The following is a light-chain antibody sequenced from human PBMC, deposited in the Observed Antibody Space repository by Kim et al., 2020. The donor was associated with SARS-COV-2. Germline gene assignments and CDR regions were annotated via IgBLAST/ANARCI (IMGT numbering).Light chain of an antibody. CDR3: RQYYTYPIT. V-gene: IGKV1-8*01. CDR1: QAISNS. Sequence: AIRITQSPSSLSASTGDTVTITCRASQAISNSLAWYQQEPGKAPNLLIYAASTLQSGVPSRFSGSGSGTDFTLTISWMQSEDFATYYCRQYYTYPITFGQGTRLESK. J-gene: IGKJ5*01. CDR2: AAS.